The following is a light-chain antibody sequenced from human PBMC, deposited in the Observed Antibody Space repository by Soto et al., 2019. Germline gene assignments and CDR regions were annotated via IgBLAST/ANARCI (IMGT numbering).Light chain of an antibody. CDR1: RDVGSD. CDR3: QQANSCPLT. V-gene: IGKV1-17*01. J-gene: IGKJ4*01. Sequence: QMTQSPSSLSASVGEKIIITCRASRDVGSDVSWYQQKPGQAPKLLIYAASNLYTGVPSRFSGSRSGTEFTLTISSLQPEDFATYYCQQANSCPLTFGGGTKVDIK. CDR2: AAS.